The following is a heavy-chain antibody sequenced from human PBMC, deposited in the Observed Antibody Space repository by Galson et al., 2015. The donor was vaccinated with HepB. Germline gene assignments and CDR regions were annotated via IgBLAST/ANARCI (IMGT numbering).Heavy chain of an antibody. CDR3: AAVGGGYYYYYGMDV. V-gene: IGHV1-58*01. CDR2: IVVGSGNT. CDR1: GFNFTSSA. D-gene: IGHD3-16*01. J-gene: IGHJ6*02. Sequence: SVKVSCKASGFNFTSSAVQWVRRARGQRLEWIGWIVVGSGNTNYAQKFQERVTITRDMSTSTAYMELSSLRSEDTAVYYCAAVGGGYYYYYGMDVWGQGTTVTVSS.